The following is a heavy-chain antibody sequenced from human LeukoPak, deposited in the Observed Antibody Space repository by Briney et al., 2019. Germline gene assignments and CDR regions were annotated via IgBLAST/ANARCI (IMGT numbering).Heavy chain of an antibody. J-gene: IGHJ4*02. D-gene: IGHD5-12*01. V-gene: IGHV3-33*01. CDR3: ARSLQTYGGYDLGDY. Sequence: GSLRLSCAASGFTFSSYGMHWVRQAPGKGLEWVAFIWYDGTNKYYADSVKGRFTISRDNSKNTLYLQMNSLRVKDTAIYYCARSLQTYGGYDLGDYWGQGTLVSVSS. CDR1: GFTFSSYG. CDR2: IWYDGTNK.